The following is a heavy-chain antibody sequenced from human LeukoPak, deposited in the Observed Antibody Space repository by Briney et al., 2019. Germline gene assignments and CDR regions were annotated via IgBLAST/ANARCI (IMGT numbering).Heavy chain of an antibody. V-gene: IGHV3-30*04. Sequence: PGGSLRLSCAASGFTFSSYAMHWVRQAPGKGLEWVAVISYDGSNKYYADSVKARFTISRDNSKNTLYLQMNSLRAEDTAVYYCARAEDYGDYDYYYYGMDVWGQGTTVTVSS. CDR3: ARAEDYGDYDYYYYGMDV. D-gene: IGHD4-17*01. J-gene: IGHJ6*02. CDR1: GFTFSSYA. CDR2: ISYDGSNK.